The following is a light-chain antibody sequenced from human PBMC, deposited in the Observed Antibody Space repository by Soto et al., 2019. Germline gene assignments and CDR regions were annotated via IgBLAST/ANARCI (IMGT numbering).Light chain of an antibody. CDR2: DAS. CDR1: QSVSGW. J-gene: IGKJ1*01. Sequence: DIHMTQSPSTLSSSVGDTVTVTFLASQSVSGWLAWYQQKPGEAPKLLIYDASALPRGVPSRFSGSGSGTKFTLTIASLQPDDFATYYCQQYETFSGTFGPGTKVDIK. V-gene: IGKV1-5*01. CDR3: QQYETFSGT.